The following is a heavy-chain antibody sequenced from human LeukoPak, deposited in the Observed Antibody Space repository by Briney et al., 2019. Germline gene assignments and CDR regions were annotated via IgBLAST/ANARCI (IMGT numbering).Heavy chain of an antibody. J-gene: IGHJ3*02. Sequence: LGESLKISCKGSGYSFTSYWIGWVRQMPGKGLEWMGIIYPGDSDTRYSPSFQGQVTISADKSISTAYLQWSSLKASDTAMYYCARPDYYDSIGYYYVGAFDIWGQGTMVTVSS. CDR3: ARPDYYDSIGYYYVGAFDI. CDR1: GYSFTSYW. CDR2: IYPGDSDT. V-gene: IGHV5-51*01. D-gene: IGHD3-22*01.